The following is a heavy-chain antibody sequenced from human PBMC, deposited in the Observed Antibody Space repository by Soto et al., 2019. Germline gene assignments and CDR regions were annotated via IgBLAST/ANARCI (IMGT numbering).Heavy chain of an antibody. CDR2: IKQDGGEK. V-gene: IGHV3-7*04. Sequence: EVQLVESGGGLVQPGGSLRLSCAASGFTFSSYWMSWVRQAPGKGLEWVANIKQDGGEKNYVDSVKGRFTISRDNAKKSLYLQMNSLRAEDTAVYYRGRDLRDWDSGSYSYDYWGQGTLVTVSS. D-gene: IGHD1-26*01. J-gene: IGHJ4*02. CDR1: GFTFSSYW. CDR3: GRDLRDWDSGSYSYDY.